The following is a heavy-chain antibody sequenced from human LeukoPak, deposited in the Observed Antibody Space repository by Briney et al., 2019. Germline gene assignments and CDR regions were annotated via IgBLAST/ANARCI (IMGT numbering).Heavy chain of an antibody. V-gene: IGHV1-46*01. CDR1: GYTFTSYY. CDR2: INPSGGST. D-gene: IGHD3-3*01. CDR3: AREDRHYDFWSGYYRWYFDY. Sequence: GASVKVSCKASGYTFTSYYMHWVRQAPGQGLEWMGIINPSGGSTSYAQKFQGRVTMTRDTSTSTVYMELSSLRSEDTAVYYCAREDRHYDFWSGYYRWYFDYWGQGTLVTVSS. J-gene: IGHJ4*02.